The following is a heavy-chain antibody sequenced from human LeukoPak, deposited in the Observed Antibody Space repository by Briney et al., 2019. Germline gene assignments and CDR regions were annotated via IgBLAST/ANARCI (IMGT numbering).Heavy chain of an antibody. V-gene: IGHV3-7*01. J-gene: IGHJ4*02. D-gene: IGHD6-19*01. CDR1: GFTFSSYW. Sequence: GGSLRLSCAASGFTFSSYWMSWVRQVPGKGLEWVANIKKDGSEKFYVDSVKGRFTISRDNAKNSLYLQLDSLRTEDTAVYYCARLDQEWLPRGNSWGQGTLVTVSS. CDR3: ARLDQEWLPRGNS. CDR2: IKKDGSEK.